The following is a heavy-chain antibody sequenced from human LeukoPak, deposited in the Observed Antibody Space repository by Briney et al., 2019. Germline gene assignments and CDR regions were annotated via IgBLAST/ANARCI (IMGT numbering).Heavy chain of an antibody. CDR3: ARPMVRGVIVRYYFDY. CDR1: GFTFSSYA. CDR2: ISYDGSNK. V-gene: IGHV3-30-3*01. J-gene: IGHJ4*02. D-gene: IGHD3-10*01. Sequence: GGSLRLSCADSGFTFSSYAMHWVRQAPGKGLEWVAVISYDGSNKYYADSVKGRFTISRDNSKNTLYLQMNSLRAEDTAVYYCARPMVRGVIVRYYFDYWGQGTLVTVSS.